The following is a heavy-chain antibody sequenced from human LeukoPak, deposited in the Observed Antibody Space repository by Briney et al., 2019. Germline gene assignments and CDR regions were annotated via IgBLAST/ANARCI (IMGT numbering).Heavy chain of an antibody. CDR3: VRMTVRGVISP. Sequence: ASVKVSYKDSGYTLTNHDINWVRQATGQGLEWMGWMNPNSGNTGYSQKFQGRLTITRDTSISTAYMELSSLRSDDTAVYYCVRMTVRGVISPWGQGTRVTVSS. CDR2: MNPNSGNT. CDR1: GYTLTNHD. J-gene: IGHJ5*02. D-gene: IGHD3-10*01. V-gene: IGHV1-8*03.